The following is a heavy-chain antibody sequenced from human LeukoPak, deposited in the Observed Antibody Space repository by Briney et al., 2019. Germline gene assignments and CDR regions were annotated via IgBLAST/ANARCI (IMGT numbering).Heavy chain of an antibody. V-gene: IGHV3-7*01. D-gene: IGHD3-3*01. CDR3: AKGENNFWSGYAYYFDY. Sequence: GGSLRLSCAVSGLTFTNTYWISWVRQAPGKGLEWLANIKQDGREKYYVDFVKGRFTISRDNAKNSLDLQMNSLRAEDKAVYYCAKGENNFWSGYAYYFDYWGQGPLDTVSS. J-gene: IGHJ4*02. CDR2: IKQDGREK. CDR1: GLTFTNTYW.